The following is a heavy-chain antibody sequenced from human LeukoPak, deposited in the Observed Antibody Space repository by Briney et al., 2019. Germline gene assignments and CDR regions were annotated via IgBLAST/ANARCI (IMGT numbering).Heavy chain of an antibody. D-gene: IGHD6-13*01. Sequence: GGSLRLSCTASGFMFGDYAMSWFRQAPGKGLEWVSFIGSKVYGGTTEYAAFVKGRFTISRDDFKSIAYLQMKSLKIEDTAVYYCTAAIHTSSWSVLGFDPWGQGTLVTVSS. V-gene: IGHV3-49*03. J-gene: IGHJ5*02. CDR3: TAAIHTSSWSVLGFDP. CDR1: GFMFGDYA. CDR2: IGSKVYGGTT.